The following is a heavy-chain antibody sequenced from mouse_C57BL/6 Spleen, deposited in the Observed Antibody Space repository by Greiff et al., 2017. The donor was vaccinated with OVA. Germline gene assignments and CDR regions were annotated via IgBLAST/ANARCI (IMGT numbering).Heavy chain of an antibody. Sequence: QVQLKESGPELVKPGASVKISCKASGYAFSSSWMNWVKQRPGKGLEWIGRIYPGDGDTNYNGKFKGKATLTADKSSSIAYMQLSSLTSEDSAVYFCAVGVQDLYYGKDYYAMDYWGQGTSVTVSS. D-gene: IGHD1-1*01. CDR3: AVGVQDLYYGKDYYAMDY. V-gene: IGHV1-82*01. CDR1: GYAFSSSW. J-gene: IGHJ4*01. CDR2: IYPGDGDT.